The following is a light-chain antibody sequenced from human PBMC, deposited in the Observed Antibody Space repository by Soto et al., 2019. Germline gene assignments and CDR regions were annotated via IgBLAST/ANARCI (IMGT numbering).Light chain of an antibody. CDR2: GAS. V-gene: IGKV3-20*01. J-gene: IGKJ2*01. Sequence: ENVLTQSPGTLSLSPGERATLSCRASQSVSSSYLTWYQQKPGQAPRLLIYGASSRATDMPDRFSGSGSGTEFTLTISRLEPEDFAVYYCQQYDSSPFTFGQGTKLEIK. CDR3: QQYDSSPFT. CDR1: QSVSSSY.